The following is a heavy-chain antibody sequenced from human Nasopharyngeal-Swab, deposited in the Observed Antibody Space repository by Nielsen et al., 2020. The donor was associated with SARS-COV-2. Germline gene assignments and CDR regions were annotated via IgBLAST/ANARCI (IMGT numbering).Heavy chain of an antibody. V-gene: IGHV3-23*01. CDR1: GFTFSSSA. J-gene: IGHJ4*02. CDR2: ITVGSDGT. Sequence: GESLKISCAASGFTFSSSAMGWVRQAPGKGLEWVSIITVGSDGTYYADSVKGRFSISRDNSKSTLYLQMNSLRPEDTAVYYCATERDAFDSWGQGTLVTVSS. CDR3: ATERDAFDS.